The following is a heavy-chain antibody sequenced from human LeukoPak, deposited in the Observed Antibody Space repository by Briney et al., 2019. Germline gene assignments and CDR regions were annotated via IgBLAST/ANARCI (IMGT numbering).Heavy chain of an antibody. J-gene: IGHJ4*02. CDR3: ARDRALYSSSSGADY. V-gene: IGHV1-3*01. D-gene: IGHD6-6*01. Sequence: GASVKVSCKASGYTFTSYAMHWVRQAPGQRLEWMGWVNAGNGNTKYAQKLQGRVTMTTDTSTSTAYMELRSLRSDDTAVYYCARDRALYSSSSGADYWGQGTLVTVSS. CDR2: VNAGNGNT. CDR1: GYTFTSYA.